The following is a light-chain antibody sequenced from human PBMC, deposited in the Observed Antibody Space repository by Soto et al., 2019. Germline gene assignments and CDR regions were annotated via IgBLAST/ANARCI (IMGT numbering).Light chain of an antibody. Sequence: DIVMTQSPDSLAVSLGERATINCKSSQSVLYSSNNKNYLAWYQQKPGQPPKLLIYWASTRESGVPDRFSGSGSGIDFTLTIGSLQAEDVAVYYCQQYYSTPQTFGQGTKVEIK. CDR3: QQYYSTPQT. CDR2: WAS. CDR1: QSVLYSSNNKNY. J-gene: IGKJ1*01. V-gene: IGKV4-1*01.